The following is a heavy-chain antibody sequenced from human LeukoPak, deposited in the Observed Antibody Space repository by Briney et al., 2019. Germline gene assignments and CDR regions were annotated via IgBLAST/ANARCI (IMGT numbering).Heavy chain of an antibody. V-gene: IGHV3-21*01. Sequence: GGSLRLSCAASGFTFSSYSMNWVRQAPGKGLEWVSSISSSSSYIYYADSVKGRFTISRDNAKNSPYLQMNSLRAEDTAVYYCARTYLLAAATEFDPWGQGTLVTVSS. CDR2: ISSSSSYI. CDR1: GFTFSSYS. D-gene: IGHD6-13*01. J-gene: IGHJ5*02. CDR3: ARTYLLAAATEFDP.